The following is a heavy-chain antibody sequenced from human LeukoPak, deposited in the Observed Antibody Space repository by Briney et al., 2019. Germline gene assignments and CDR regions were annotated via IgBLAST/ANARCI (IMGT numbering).Heavy chain of an antibody. CDR2: MNPNSGNT. D-gene: IGHD3-9*01. CDR1: GYTFTSYD. V-gene: IGHV1-8*03. Sequence: ASVKVSCKASGYTFTSYDINWVRQATGQGLEWMGWMNPNSGNTGYAQKFQGRVTITRNTSISTAYMELSSLRSEDTAVYYCARERPYYDTLTGYYMGRGNWFDPWGQGTLVTVSS. J-gene: IGHJ5*02. CDR3: ARERPYYDTLTGYYMGRGNWFDP.